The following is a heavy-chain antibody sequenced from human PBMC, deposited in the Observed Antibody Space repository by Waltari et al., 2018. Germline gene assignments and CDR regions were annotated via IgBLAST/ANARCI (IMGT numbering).Heavy chain of an antibody. D-gene: IGHD4-17*01. CDR1: AYTFTVYY. V-gene: IGHV1-2*02. CDR2: INPSSGGT. CDR3: ARDRGLDYGDPGTYYYGMDV. Sequence: QVRLVQSGAEVKKPGASVKVSCKASAYTFTVYYMHWVRQAPGQGLGWMGWINPSSGGTNYAQKFQGRVTMTRDTSISTAYMERSRLRSDDTAVYYWARDRGLDYGDPGTYYYGMDVWGQGTTVTVSS. J-gene: IGHJ6*02.